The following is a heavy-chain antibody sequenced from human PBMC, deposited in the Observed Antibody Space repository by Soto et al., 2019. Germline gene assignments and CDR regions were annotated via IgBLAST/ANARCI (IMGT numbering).Heavy chain of an antibody. CDR2: IYYSGST. J-gene: IGHJ6*02. V-gene: IGHV4-39*01. Sequence: QLQLQESGPGLVKPSETLSLTCTVSGGSISSSSYYWGWIRQPPGKGLEWIGSIYYSGSTYYNPSLKSRVTISVDTSKNQFSLKLSSVTAADTAVYYCARHKGYCGGGSCPLGWYYYGMDVWGQGTTVTVSS. CDR3: ARHKGYCGGGSCPLGWYYYGMDV. CDR1: GGSISSSSYY. D-gene: IGHD2-15*01.